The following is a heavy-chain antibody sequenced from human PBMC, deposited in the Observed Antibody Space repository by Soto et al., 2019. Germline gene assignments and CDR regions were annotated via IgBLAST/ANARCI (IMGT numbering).Heavy chain of an antibody. Sequence: QVQLVQSGAEVKKPGSSVKVSCKASGGTFSSYTISWVRQAPGQGLEWMGRIIPILGIANYAQKFQGRVTITADKSTSTAYMELSSLRSEDTAVYYCASPVETSSEWGYIDDAFDIWGQGTMVTVSS. CDR1: GGTFSSYT. V-gene: IGHV1-69*02. CDR2: IIPILGIA. J-gene: IGHJ3*02. D-gene: IGHD2-15*01. CDR3: ASPVETSSEWGYIDDAFDI.